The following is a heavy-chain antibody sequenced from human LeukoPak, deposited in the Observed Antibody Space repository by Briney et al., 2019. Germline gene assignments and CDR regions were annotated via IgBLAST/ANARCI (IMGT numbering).Heavy chain of an antibody. Sequence: SGGSLRLSCAASGFTFSSYGMHWVRQAPGKGLEWVAFIRYDGGNKYYADSVKGRFTISRDNSKNTLYLQMNSLRAEDTAVYYCARDLPSVTDAFDIWGQGTMVTVSS. CDR2: IRYDGGNK. CDR1: GFTFSSYG. CDR3: ARDLPSVTDAFDI. D-gene: IGHD4-23*01. J-gene: IGHJ3*02. V-gene: IGHV3-30*02.